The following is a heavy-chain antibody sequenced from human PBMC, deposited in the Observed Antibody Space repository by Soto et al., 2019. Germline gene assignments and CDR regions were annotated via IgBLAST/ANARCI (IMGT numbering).Heavy chain of an antibody. CDR2: ISGSGGST. CDR1: GFTFSSYA. Sequence: EVQLLESGGGLVQPGGSLRLSCAASGFTFSSYAMSWVRQAPGKGLEWVSAISGSGGSTYYADSVKGRFTISRDNSKNTRYLQMNSLRADDTAVYYCAKDCGYSSGCEDWGQGTLVTVSS. CDR3: AKDCGYSSGCED. V-gene: IGHV3-23*01. J-gene: IGHJ4*02. D-gene: IGHD6-19*01.